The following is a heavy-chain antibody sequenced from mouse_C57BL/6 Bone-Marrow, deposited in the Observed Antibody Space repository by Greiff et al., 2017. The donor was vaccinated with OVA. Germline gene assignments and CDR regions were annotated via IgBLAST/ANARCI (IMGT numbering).Heavy chain of an antibody. CDR2: INPSSGYT. J-gene: IGHJ2*01. V-gene: IGHV1-4*01. Sequence: QVQLKESGAELVRPGASVKMSCKASGYTFTSYTMHWVKQRPGQGLEWIGYINPSSGYTKYNQKFKDKSTLTADKSSSTAYMQLSSLTSEDSAVYYCARPYDYDDYWGQGTTLTVSS. CDR3: ARPYDYDDY. D-gene: IGHD2-4*01. CDR1: GYTFTSYT.